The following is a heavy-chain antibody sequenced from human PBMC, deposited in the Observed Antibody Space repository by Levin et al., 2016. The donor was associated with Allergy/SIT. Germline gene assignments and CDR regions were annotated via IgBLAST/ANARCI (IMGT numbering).Heavy chain of an antibody. D-gene: IGHD2-15*01. CDR2: INPNSGGT. CDR3: ARSRHLCSGGSCVGYYSMDV. J-gene: IGHJ6*02. V-gene: IGHV1-2*04. Sequence: WVRQAPGQGLEWMGWINPNSGGTNSAQKFQGWVTMTRDTSISTAFMELSRLRPDDTAVYYCARSRHLCSGGSCVGYYSMDVWGQGTTVTVSS.